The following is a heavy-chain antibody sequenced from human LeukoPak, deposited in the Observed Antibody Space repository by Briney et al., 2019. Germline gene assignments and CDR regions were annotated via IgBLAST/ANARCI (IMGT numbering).Heavy chain of an antibody. V-gene: IGHV5-10-1*01. CDR2: LDPSDSYS. CDR1: GYSFTNYG. D-gene: IGHD3-22*01. J-gene: IGHJ4*02. CDR3: ARQLDYYDKRDY. Sequence: PGESLKISSKGSGYSFTNYGISWVRQMPGKGLEWMGRLDPSDSYSNYGPSFQGHVTISADRSISTAYLQWRSLKASDTAMYYCARQLDYYDKRDYWGQRTLVTVAS.